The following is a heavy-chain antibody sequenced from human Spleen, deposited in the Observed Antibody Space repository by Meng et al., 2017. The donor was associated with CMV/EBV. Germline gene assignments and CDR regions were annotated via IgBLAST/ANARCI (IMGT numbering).Heavy chain of an antibody. D-gene: IGHD3-22*01. V-gene: IGHV1-46*01. CDR3: ARDILLWDDTSGHGFDI. CDR2: INPSGGST. Sequence: ASVKVSCKASGYTFTSYYMHWVRQAPGQGLEWMGIINPSGGSTSYAQKFQGRVTVTRDTSISTVYMELTRLSSDDTAVYYCARDILLWDDTSGHGFDIWGQGTMVTVSS. CDR1: GYTFTSYY. J-gene: IGHJ3*02.